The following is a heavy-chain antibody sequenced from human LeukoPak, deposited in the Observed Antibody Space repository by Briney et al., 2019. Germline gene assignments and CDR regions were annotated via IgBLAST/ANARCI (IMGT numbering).Heavy chain of an antibody. CDR1: GYRFTSYW. Sequence: PGESLKISCKGSGYRFTSYWIGWVRQMPGKGLEWMGIIYPGNSNTRYRPSFQGQVTISADKSISTAYLQWSSLRASDTAMYFCATFSDGKDSDFDHWGQGTLVTVSS. J-gene: IGHJ4*02. CDR2: IYPGNSNT. D-gene: IGHD2/OR15-2a*01. CDR3: ATFSDGKDSDFDH. V-gene: IGHV5-51*01.